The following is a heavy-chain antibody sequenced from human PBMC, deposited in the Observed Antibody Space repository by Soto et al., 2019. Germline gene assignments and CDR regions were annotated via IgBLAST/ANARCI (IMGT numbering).Heavy chain of an antibody. J-gene: IGHJ6*03. D-gene: IGHD7-27*01. CDR1: GFTFSSYA. CDR3: AKLLGISLDYYYYMDV. CDR2: ISGSGGST. V-gene: IGHV3-23*01. Sequence: GGSLRLSCAASGFTFSSYAMSWVRQAPGKGLEWVSAISGSGGSTYYADSVKGRFTISRDNSKNTLYLQMNSLRAEDTAVYYCAKLLGISLDYYYYMDVWGKGTTVTVSS.